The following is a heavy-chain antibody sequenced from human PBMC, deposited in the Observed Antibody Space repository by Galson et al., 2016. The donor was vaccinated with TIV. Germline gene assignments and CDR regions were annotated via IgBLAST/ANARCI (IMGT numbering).Heavy chain of an antibody. CDR3: ARGRVVPRLTDYYYAMAV. CDR2: INHRGTS. CDR1: PESVTGYY. V-gene: IGHV4-34*01. Sequence: LSLTCAVTPESVTGYYWSWIRPSPGKGLEWIGEINHRGTSKYNPSLASRVTILVDTPKSQFSLRLTSVTAADTAVYYCARGRVVPRLTDYYYAMAVWGQGTAVIVSS. D-gene: IGHD2-21*01. J-gene: IGHJ6*02.